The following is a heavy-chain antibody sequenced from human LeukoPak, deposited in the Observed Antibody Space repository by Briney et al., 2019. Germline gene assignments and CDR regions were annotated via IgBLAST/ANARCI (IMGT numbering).Heavy chain of an antibody. V-gene: IGHV1-8*01. Sequence: GASVKVSCKASGYTFTSHDINWVRQATGQGLEWMGWMNPNSGNTGYAQKFQGRVTMTRNTSISTAYMELSSLRSEDTAVYYCARGGSGSYPYYYYYYGMDVWGQGTTVTVSS. CDR1: GYTFTSHD. CDR3: ARGGSGSYPYYYYYYGMDV. J-gene: IGHJ6*02. CDR2: MNPNSGNT. D-gene: IGHD3-10*01.